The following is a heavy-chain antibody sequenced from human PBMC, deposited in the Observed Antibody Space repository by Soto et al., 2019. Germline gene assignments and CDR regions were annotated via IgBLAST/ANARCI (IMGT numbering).Heavy chain of an antibody. CDR2: ISSSGSTI. Sequence: GWSLRLACASSVFTFIGYEMNWVRQAPGKGPEWVSYISSSGSTIYYADSVKGRFTISRDNAKNSLYLQMNSLRAEDTAVYYCAGGSGYYYTDAFDIWGQGTMVTVSS. CDR3: AGGSGYYYTDAFDI. J-gene: IGHJ3*02. V-gene: IGHV3-48*03. D-gene: IGHD3-22*01. CDR1: VFTFIGYE.